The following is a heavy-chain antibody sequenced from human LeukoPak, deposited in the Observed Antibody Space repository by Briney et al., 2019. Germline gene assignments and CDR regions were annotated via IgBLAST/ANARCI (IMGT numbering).Heavy chain of an antibody. V-gene: IGHV3-30*04. CDR3: ARKEYGSGYSSGFVN. Sequence: PGGSLRLSCAASGFTFSSYAMHWVRQAPGKGLEWVAVISYDGSNKYYADSVKGRFTISRDNSKNTLYLQMNSLRAEDTAAYYCARKEYGSGYSSGFVNWGQGTLVTVSS. CDR1: GFTFSSYA. J-gene: IGHJ4*02. CDR2: ISYDGSNK. D-gene: IGHD6-19*01.